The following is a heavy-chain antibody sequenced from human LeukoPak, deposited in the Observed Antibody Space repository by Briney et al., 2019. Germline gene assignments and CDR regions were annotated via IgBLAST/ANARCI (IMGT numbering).Heavy chain of an antibody. CDR3: ARAEWLVVGYYYYMDV. J-gene: IGHJ6*03. Sequence: ASVKVSCKASGYTFSSYDINWVRQATGQGLEWMGWIDPNSGDTSYAQKYQGRVTMIRNTSINTAYMALSSLTSDDTAVYYCARAEWLVVGYYYYMDVWGKGTTVTVSS. D-gene: IGHD6-19*01. V-gene: IGHV1-8*01. CDR1: GYTFSSYD. CDR2: IDPNSGDT.